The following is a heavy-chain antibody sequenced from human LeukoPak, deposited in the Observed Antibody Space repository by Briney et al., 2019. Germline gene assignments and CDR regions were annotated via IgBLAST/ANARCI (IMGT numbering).Heavy chain of an antibody. V-gene: IGHV3-66*01. CDR1: GFTVSSNY. D-gene: IGHD6-19*01. CDR3: AREGLGYYFDY. J-gene: IGHJ4*02. CDR2: IYSGGST. Sequence: GRSLRLSCAASGFTVSSNYMSWVRQAPGKGLEWVSVIYSGGSTYYADSVKGRFTISRDNSKNTLYLQMNSLRAEDTAVYYCAREGLGYYFDYWGQGTLVTVSS.